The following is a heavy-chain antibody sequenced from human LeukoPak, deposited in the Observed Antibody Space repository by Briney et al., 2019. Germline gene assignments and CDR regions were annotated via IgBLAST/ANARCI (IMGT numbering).Heavy chain of an antibody. CDR1: GFTFSSYG. CDR3: AKDQWLVLDY. J-gene: IGHJ4*02. V-gene: IGHV3-30*02. CDR2: IRYDGSNN. D-gene: IGHD6-19*01. Sequence: GGSLRLSCAASGFTFSSYGMHWVRQAPGKGLEWVAFIRYDGSNNNYADSVKGRFTISRDNSKNTVHLQMNSLRTEDTAVYSCAKDQWLVLDYWGQGTLVTVSS.